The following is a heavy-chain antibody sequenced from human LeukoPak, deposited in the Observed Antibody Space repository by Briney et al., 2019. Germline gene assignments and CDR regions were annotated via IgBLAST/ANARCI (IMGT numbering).Heavy chain of an antibody. V-gene: IGHV4-4*02. J-gene: IGHJ3*02. CDR1: GFTFSSYTM. CDR2: IYHSGSI. Sequence: GSLRLSCAASGFTFSSYTMNWVRQPPGKGLEWIGEIYHSGSINYNPSLKSRVTISVDKSKNQFSLKLSSVTAADTAVYYCARSRYYDFWSGAIAAFDIWGQGTMVTVSS. D-gene: IGHD3-3*01. CDR3: ARSRYYDFWSGAIAAFDI.